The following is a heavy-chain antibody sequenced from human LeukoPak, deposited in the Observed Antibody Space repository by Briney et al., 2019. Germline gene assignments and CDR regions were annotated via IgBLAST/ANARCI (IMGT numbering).Heavy chain of an antibody. V-gene: IGHV1-18*01. J-gene: IGHJ6*03. CDR2: INAYNGNT. CDR3: ARVRDDSSGYRVDYYYYMDV. Sequence: ASVKVSCKASGYTFTSYGISWVRQAPGQGLEWMGWINAYNGNTNYAQKLQGRVTMTTGTSTSTAYMELRSLRSDDTAVYYCARVRDDSSGYRVDYYYYMDVWGKGTTVTISS. CDR1: GYTFTSYG. D-gene: IGHD3-22*01.